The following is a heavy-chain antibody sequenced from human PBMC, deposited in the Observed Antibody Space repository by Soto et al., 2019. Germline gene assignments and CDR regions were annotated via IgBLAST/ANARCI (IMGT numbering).Heavy chain of an antibody. D-gene: IGHD5-12*01. Sequence: SVKVSCKASGGTFSSYAISWVRQAPGQGLEWMGGIIPIFGTANYAQKFQGRVTITADESTSTAYMELSSLRSEDTAVYYCARGPKVATIYSNSGMAVGAKGTTVPVSS. CDR1: GGTFSSYA. CDR3: ARGPKVATIYSNSGMAV. J-gene: IGHJ6*04. CDR2: IIPIFGTA. V-gene: IGHV1-69*13.